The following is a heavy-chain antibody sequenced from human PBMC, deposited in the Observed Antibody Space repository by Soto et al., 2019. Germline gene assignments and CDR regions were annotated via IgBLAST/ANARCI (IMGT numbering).Heavy chain of an antibody. CDR2: IKQDGSEK. Sequence: PGGSLRLSCAASGFTFSSYWMSWVRQAPGKGLEWVANIKQDGSEKYYVDSVKGRFTISRDNAKNSLYLQMNSLRAEDTAVYYYARCLSGVIAVAGYFDYWGPGTLVTVSS. V-gene: IGHV3-7*05. CDR3: ARCLSGVIAVAGYFDY. CDR1: GFTFSSYW. D-gene: IGHD6-19*01. J-gene: IGHJ4*02.